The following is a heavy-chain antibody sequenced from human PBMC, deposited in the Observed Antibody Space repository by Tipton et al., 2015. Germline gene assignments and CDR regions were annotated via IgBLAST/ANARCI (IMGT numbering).Heavy chain of an antibody. V-gene: IGHV4-28*06. CDR2: ISYSGST. J-gene: IGHJ4*02. Sequence: TLSLTCAVSAYSISTDYYWGWIRQSPGKGLEWIGYISYSGSTNYNPSLKSRVTISVDTSKTQFSLKVSSVTASDTAVYYCARARGRHGGLFDSWGQGILVPVSS. CDR1: AYSISTDYY. D-gene: IGHD3-10*01. CDR3: ARARGRHGGLFDS.